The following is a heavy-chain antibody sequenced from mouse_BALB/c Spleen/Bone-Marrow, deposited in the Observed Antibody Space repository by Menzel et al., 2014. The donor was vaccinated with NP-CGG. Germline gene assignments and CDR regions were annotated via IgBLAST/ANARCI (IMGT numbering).Heavy chain of an antibody. CDR2: LHYSGYT. CDR1: GYSITSGYG. Sequence: EVQRVESGPDLVRPSQSLSLTCTVTGYSITSGYGWHWIRQFPGNKLEWLAYLHYSGYTDFNPSLKGRISVTRDTSKNQFFLQLNSVTTEDTATYYCAREDRYEAYFPYWGQGTLFTVSA. D-gene: IGHD2-14*01. J-gene: IGHJ3*01. V-gene: IGHV3-1*02. CDR3: AREDRYEAYFPY.